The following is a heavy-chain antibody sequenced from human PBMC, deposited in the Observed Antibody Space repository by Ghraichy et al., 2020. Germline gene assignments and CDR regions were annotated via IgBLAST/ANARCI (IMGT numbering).Heavy chain of an antibody. Sequence: SETLSLTCNVSGDSISSDYWSWIRQPPGKGLEWIGYIYYSGSTNYNPSLKSRVTISLDTSKNQFSLKLRSVTAADTAVYYCARGAPSRIFGVAFNHPHFDSWGQGTLVTVSS. J-gene: IGHJ4*02. D-gene: IGHD3-3*02. CDR1: GDSISSDY. CDR2: IYYSGST. CDR3: ARGAPSRIFGVAFNHPHFDS. V-gene: IGHV4-59*01.